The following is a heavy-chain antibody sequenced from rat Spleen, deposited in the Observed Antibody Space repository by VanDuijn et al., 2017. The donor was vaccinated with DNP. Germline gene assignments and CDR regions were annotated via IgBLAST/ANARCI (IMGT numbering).Heavy chain of an antibody. D-gene: IGHD1-4*01. Sequence: QVQLKESGPGLVQPSQTLSLTCTVSGFSLTGNNVHWVRPPPGKGPEWLGKMWYDGNTDYNSALKSRLSISRDTSKSQVFLKMNSLQTEDTAIYYCTREIPRTGYVMDAWGQGASVTVSS. CDR3: TREIPRTGYVMDA. CDR1: GFSLTGNN. CDR2: MWYDGNT. V-gene: IGHV2S30*01. J-gene: IGHJ4*01.